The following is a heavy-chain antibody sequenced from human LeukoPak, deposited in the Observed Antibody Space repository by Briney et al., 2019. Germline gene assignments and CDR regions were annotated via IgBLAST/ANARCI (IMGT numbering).Heavy chain of an antibody. Sequence: SETLSLTCTVSGXSISSSNYYWGWIRQPPGKGLEWIGTIYYSGSTYYNPSLESRLTISVDTSKNQFSLKLSSVTAADMALYYCARHRSGVTYLDYWGQGTLVTVSS. CDR1: GXSISSSNYY. D-gene: IGHD2-21*02. CDR2: IYYSGST. V-gene: IGHV4-39*01. CDR3: ARHRSGVTYLDY. J-gene: IGHJ4*02.